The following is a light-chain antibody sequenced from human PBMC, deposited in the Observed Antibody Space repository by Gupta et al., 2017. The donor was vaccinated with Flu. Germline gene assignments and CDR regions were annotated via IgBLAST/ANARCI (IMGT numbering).Light chain of an antibody. CDR3: QQYGRSSLT. Sequence: ATLSVSPGERATLSCGTSQSSSGSYLAWYQQRPGLAPRLLIYGTSSRATGIPDRFTGSGSGTDFTLTISRLEPEDFAMYYCQQYGRSSLTFGGGTKVEIK. CDR2: GTS. V-gene: IGKV3D-20*01. J-gene: IGKJ4*01. CDR1: QSSSGSY.